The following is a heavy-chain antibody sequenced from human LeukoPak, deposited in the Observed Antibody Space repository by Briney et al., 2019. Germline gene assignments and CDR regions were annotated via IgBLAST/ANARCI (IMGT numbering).Heavy chain of an antibody. D-gene: IGHD3-9*01. CDR3: ARDPISYDILTGYYLSY. CDR2: IIPIFGTA. Sequence: SVKVSCKATGGTFSSYAISWVRQAPGQGLEWMGRIIPIFGTANYAQKFQGRVTITTDESTSTAYMELSSLRSEDTAVYYCARDPISYDILTGYYLSYWGQGTLVTVSS. CDR1: GGTFSSYA. J-gene: IGHJ4*02. V-gene: IGHV1-69*05.